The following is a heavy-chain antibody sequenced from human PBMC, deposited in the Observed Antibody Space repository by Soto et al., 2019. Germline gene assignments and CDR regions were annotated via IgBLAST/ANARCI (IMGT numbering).Heavy chain of an antibody. V-gene: IGHV1-3*01. D-gene: IGHD7-27*01. CDR1: GYTFTSYA. Sequence: ASVKVSCKASGYTFTSYAMHWVRRAPGQRLEWMGWINAGNGNTKYSQKFQGRVTITRDTSASTAYMELSSLRSEDTAVYYCVRGPGDGRRNWLDPWGQGTLVTVSS. J-gene: IGHJ5*02. CDR3: VRGPGDGRRNWLDP. CDR2: INAGNGNT.